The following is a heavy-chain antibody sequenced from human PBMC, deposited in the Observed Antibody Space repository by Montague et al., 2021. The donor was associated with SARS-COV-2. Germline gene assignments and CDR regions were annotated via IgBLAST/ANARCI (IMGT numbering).Heavy chain of an antibody. CDR1: GGSIDGNH. CDR2: IGST. CDR3: AMLYGGGGGRGY. J-gene: IGHJ4*02. D-gene: IGHD4-23*01. Sequence: SETLSLTCTVSGGSIDGNHWTWVRQSPGKGLEWIGQIGSTNYNPSLESRISTSVDTSKSQCSLNLASVTAADSAIYYCAMLYGGGGGRGYWGQGTLVTVSS. V-gene: IGHV4-59*01.